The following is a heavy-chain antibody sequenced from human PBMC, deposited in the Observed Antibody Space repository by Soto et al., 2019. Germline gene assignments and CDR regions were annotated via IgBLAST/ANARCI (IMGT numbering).Heavy chain of an antibody. D-gene: IGHD2-2*01. Sequence: QVQLVQSGTEVKKPGASVKVSCKSSGYSFTQYVIHWVRQAPGQRLEWMGWIGGGDGKTYYSQNFQGRVTITKDTSASTAYMELSSLISEDTAMYYFVRDYASDRGVHLDFWGQGTLVTVSS. J-gene: IGHJ4*02. CDR3: VRDYASDRGVHLDF. CDR2: IGGGDGKT. V-gene: IGHV1-3*01. CDR1: GYSFTQYV.